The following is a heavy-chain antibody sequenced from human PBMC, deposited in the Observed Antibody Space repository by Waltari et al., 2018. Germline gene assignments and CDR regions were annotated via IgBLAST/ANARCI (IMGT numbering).Heavy chain of an antibody. CDR2: ISCRDGST. V-gene: IGHV3-23*01. D-gene: IGHD4-17*01. Sequence: EVQLLESGGGLVQPGGSLRLSCVGSGFTFSSYAMSWVRQAPGKGLEWVSSISCRDGSTYYADSVKGRFTISRENSKNTLYLQMNSLRVEDTAVYYCATPAWGYGLFDYWGQGTLVTVSS. CDR1: GFTFSSYA. CDR3: ATPAWGYGLFDY. J-gene: IGHJ4*02.